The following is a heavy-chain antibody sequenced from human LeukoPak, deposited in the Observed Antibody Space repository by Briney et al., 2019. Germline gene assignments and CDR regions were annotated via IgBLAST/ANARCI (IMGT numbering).Heavy chain of an antibody. CDR3: VRDTITYDIFTGSPDY. J-gene: IGHJ4*02. CDR2: IRYDGSKE. V-gene: IGHV3-30*02. Sequence: GGSLRLSCEVSGFTFSKYGMHWVRQAPGKGLEWVSTIRYDGSKEYYADSVRGRFTISRDNSGNTLFLQMDSLGAEDTAVYYCVRDTITYDIFTGSPDYWGQGTLVTVSS. CDR1: GFTFSKYG. D-gene: IGHD3-9*01.